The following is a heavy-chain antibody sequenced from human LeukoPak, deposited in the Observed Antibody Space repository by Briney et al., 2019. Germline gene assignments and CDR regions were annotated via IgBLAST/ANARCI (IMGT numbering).Heavy chain of an antibody. J-gene: IGHJ4*02. D-gene: IGHD3-22*01. CDR3: ARGFDTYYYDSSGYL. CDR2: INPNSGGT. CDR1: GYTFTGYY. V-gene: IGHV1-2*06. Sequence: GASVKVSCKASGYTFTGYYMHWVRQAPGQGLEWMGRINPNSGGTNYAQKFQGRVTMTRDTSISTAYMELSRLRSDDTAVYYCARGFDTYYYDSSGYLWGQGTLVTVSS.